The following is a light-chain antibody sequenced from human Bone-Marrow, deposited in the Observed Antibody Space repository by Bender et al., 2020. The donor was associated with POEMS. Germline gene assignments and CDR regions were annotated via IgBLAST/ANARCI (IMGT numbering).Light chain of an antibody. V-gene: IGLV2-23*02. CDR3: CSYSGRDTLI. J-gene: IGLJ2*01. Sequence: QSALTQPASVSGSPGQSITISCTGTSSDVGSYNLVSWYQQYPGKAPKFIIYEVTKRPSGVSNRFSGSKSGYTASLTISGLQAEDEADYYCCSYSGRDTLIFGGGTKVTVL. CDR1: SSDVGSYNL. CDR2: EVT.